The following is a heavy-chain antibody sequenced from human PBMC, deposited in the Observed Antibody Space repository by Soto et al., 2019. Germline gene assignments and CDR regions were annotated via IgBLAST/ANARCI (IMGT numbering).Heavy chain of an antibody. D-gene: IGHD6-19*01. J-gene: IGHJ5*02. CDR2: ISTYNGNT. CDR1: GYSFTSYG. CDR3: MRGDVGWLDDLRQGELDP. V-gene: IGHV1-18*01. Sequence: QVHMVQSGAEVKKPGASVKVACTASGYSFTSYGVSWVRQAPGQGLEWMGWISTYNGNTNYAQKFQDRVKMTADTSTSTAYMELGSLRSDDTAIYYCMRGDVGWLDDLRQGELDPWGQGTLVTVSA.